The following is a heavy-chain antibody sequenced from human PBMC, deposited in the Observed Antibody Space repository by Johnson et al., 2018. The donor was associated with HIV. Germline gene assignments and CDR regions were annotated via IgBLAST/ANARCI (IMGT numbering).Heavy chain of an antibody. Sequence: VQLVESGGGLVQPGGSLRLSCAASGFIFSTYWMTWVRQAPGKGLEWVASIRQDGSEKYSEDSVKGRFTISRDNAKNSLYLQMNSLTAEDTALYYCAKDIRGITMIPHAFDIWGQGTMVTVSS. D-gene: IGHD3-22*01. J-gene: IGHJ3*02. CDR3: AKDIRGITMIPHAFDI. V-gene: IGHV3-7*05. CDR1: GFIFSTYW. CDR2: IRQDGSEK.